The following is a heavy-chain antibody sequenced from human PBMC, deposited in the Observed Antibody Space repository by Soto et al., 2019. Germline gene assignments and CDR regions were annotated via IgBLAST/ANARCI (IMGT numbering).Heavy chain of an antibody. V-gene: IGHV4-59*01. D-gene: IGHD3-22*01. CDR2: IYYSGST. CDR1: GGSISSYY. CDR3: ARVSMIPYYYYGMDV. J-gene: IGHJ6*02. Sequence: LSLTCTVSGGSISSYYWSWIRQPPGKGLEWIGYIYYSGSTSYNPSLKSRVTISVDTSKNQFSLKLSSVTAADTAVYYCARVSMIPYYYYGMDVWGQGTTVTVSS.